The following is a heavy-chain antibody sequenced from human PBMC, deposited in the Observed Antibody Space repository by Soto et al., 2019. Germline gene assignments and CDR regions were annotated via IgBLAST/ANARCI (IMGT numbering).Heavy chain of an antibody. CDR1: GGSFSGYY. J-gene: IGHJ2*01. CDR2: INHSGST. D-gene: IGHD3-10*01. V-gene: IGHV4-34*01. CDR3: ARRKGPGPLRSRWYFDL. Sequence: QVQLQQWGAGLLKPSETLSLTCAVYGGSFSGYYWSRIRQPPGKGLEWIGEINHSGSTNYNPSLKSRVTISVDTSKNQFSLKLSSVTAADTAVYYCARRKGPGPLRSRWYFDLWGRGTLVTVSS.